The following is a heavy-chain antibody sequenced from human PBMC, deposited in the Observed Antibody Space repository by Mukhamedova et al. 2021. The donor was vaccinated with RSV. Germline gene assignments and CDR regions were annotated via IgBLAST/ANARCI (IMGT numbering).Heavy chain of an antibody. CDR2: IYYSGST. Sequence: PGKGLEWIGYIYYSGSTYYNPSLKSRVTISVDTSKNQFSLKLSSVTAADTAVYYCARGGSNYARYFDLWGRGTLVTVSS. J-gene: IGHJ2*01. D-gene: IGHD4-11*01. CDR3: ARGGSNYARYFDL. V-gene: IGHV4-31*02.